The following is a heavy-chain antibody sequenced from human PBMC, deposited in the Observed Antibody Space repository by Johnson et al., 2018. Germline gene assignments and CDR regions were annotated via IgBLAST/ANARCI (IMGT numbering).Heavy chain of an antibody. CDR2: IHYSGTT. J-gene: IGHJ4*02. CDR3: ARHSGKWLRALDY. D-gene: IGHD5-12*01. Sequence: QVQLQESGPGLVKSSETLSLTCTVSGGSISSTTNYWGWIRQPPGKGLEWIGSIHYSGTTYYNPSLKSRVAMSVDTYRNQFSLKLSSVTAADTAVYYCARHSGKWLRALDYWGQGTLVTVSS. CDR1: GGSISSTTNY. V-gene: IGHV4-39*01.